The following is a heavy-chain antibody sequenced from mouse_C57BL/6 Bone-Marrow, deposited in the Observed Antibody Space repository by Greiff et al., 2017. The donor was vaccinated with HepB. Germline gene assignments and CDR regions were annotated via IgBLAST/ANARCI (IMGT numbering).Heavy chain of an antibody. CDR3: ARDERTFYYAMDY. Sequence: EVHLVESGGGLVKPGGSLKLSCAASGFTFSSYAMSWVRQTPEKRLEWVATISDGGSYTYYPDNVKGRFTISRDNAKNNLYLQMSHLKSEDTAMYDCARDERTFYYAMDYWGQGTSVTVSS. CDR1: GFTFSSYA. V-gene: IGHV5-4*01. CDR2: ISDGGSYT. J-gene: IGHJ4*01.